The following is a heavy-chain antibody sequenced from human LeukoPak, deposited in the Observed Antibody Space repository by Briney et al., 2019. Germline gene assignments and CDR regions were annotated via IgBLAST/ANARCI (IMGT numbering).Heavy chain of an antibody. CDR1: GGSISSYY. Sequence: KPSETLSLTCTVSGGSISSYYWSWIRQPPGKGLEWIGYIYYSGSTNYNPSLKSRVTISVDTSKNQFSLKLSSVTAADTAVYYCARLTRTTVTTPAFDYWGQGTLVTVSS. J-gene: IGHJ4*02. CDR3: ARLTRTTVTTPAFDY. D-gene: IGHD4-17*01. CDR2: IYYSGST. V-gene: IGHV4-59*08.